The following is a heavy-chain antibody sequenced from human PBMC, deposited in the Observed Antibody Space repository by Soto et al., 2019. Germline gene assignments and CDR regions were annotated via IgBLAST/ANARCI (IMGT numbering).Heavy chain of an antibody. Sequence: EVQLVESGGGLVQPGGSLRLSCAASGFTFSSYAMHWVRQAPGKGLEYVSGISSNGGSTDYANSVKGRFTISRDNPKNTLYLQMGSLRAEDMAVYYCARGGRGYEFAYWGQGTLVTVSS. D-gene: IGHD5-12*01. CDR3: ARGGRGYEFAY. CDR2: ISSNGGST. V-gene: IGHV3-64*01. CDR1: GFTFSSYA. J-gene: IGHJ4*02.